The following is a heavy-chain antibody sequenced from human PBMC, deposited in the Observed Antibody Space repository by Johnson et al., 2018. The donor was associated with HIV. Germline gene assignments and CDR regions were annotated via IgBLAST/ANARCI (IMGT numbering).Heavy chain of an antibody. V-gene: IGHV3-33*01. D-gene: IGHD6-6*01. Sequence: QMQLVESGGGVVQPGRSLRLSCTASGFTFSSYGMHWVRQAPGKGLEWVAVIWYDGSNKYYGDSVKGRFTISRDNFKNTLYLQMNSLRAEDTAVYYCATLEYSSSPGGYGAFDIWGQGTMVTVSS. CDR2: IWYDGSNK. CDR3: ATLEYSSSPGGYGAFDI. CDR1: GFTFSSYG. J-gene: IGHJ3*02.